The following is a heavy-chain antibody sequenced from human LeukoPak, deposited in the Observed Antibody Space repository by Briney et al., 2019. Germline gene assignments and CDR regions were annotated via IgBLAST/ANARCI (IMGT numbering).Heavy chain of an antibody. CDR3: ARGRPAGYFDY. CDR2: IYSGGST. CDR1: GITVSSTY. Sequence: PGGSLRLSCAASGITVSSTYMNWVRQAPGKGLEWVSLIYSGGSTYYADSVKGRFTISRDNSKNTLYLQMNSLRAEDTAVYYCARGRPAGYFDYWGQGTLVTVSS. V-gene: IGHV3-53*01. D-gene: IGHD6-6*01. J-gene: IGHJ4*02.